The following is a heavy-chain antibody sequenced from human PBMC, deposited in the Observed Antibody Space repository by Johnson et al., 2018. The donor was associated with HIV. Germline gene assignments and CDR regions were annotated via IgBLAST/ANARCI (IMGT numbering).Heavy chain of an antibody. V-gene: IGHV3-23*04. CDR2: IIGGSGDNT. D-gene: IGHD4-17*01. CDR3: ARANSYGDYRAKAFDI. CDR1: GFTFSTNV. J-gene: IGHJ3*02. Sequence: VHLVESGGGLAQPGGSLRLSCSASGFTFSTNVMSWVRQAPGKGLEWVASIIGGSGDNTYYADSVRGRFTISRDNSKNTLYLQMNSLRAEDSAVYYCARANSYGDYRAKAFDIWGQGTMVTVSS.